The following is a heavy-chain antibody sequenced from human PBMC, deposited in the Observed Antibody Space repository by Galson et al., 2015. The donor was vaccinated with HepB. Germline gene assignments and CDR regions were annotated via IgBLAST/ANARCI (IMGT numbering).Heavy chain of an antibody. V-gene: IGHV3-23*01. D-gene: IGHD2-21*02. CDR1: GFTFSSYA. Sequence: SLRLSCAASGFTFSSYAMNWVRQAPGKGLEWVSSISGNSASTHYADSVKGRFTISRDNSKDTLYLQMNSLRAEDTAVYYCAKGVCGGDCYAYWYFDLWGRGALVTISS. CDR2: ISGNSAST. J-gene: IGHJ2*01. CDR3: AKGVCGGDCYAYWYFDL.